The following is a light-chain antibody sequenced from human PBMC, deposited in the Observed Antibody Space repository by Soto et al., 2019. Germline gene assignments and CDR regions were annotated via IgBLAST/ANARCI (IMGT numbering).Light chain of an antibody. CDR1: SSDVGRYNH. CDR3: SSYTSATTVV. CDR2: DVN. Sequence: QSALTQPASVSGSPGQSITISCTGTSSDVGRYNHVSWYQQYPGKAPKLMIYDVNNWPSGVSNRFSGSKSGNTASLTISGLQAEDEADYYCSSYTSATTVVFGGGTKLTVL. J-gene: IGLJ2*01. V-gene: IGLV2-14*01.